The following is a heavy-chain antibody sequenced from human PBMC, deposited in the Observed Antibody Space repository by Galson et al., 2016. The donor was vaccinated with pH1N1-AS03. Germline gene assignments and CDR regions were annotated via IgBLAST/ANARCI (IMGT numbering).Heavy chain of an antibody. V-gene: IGHV3-30*18. CDR3: AKDLEDYYESSGYFDY. CDR2: ISYDENYK. CDR1: GFTFSTFG. Sequence: SLRLSCAASGFTFSTFGMHWVRQAPGKGLEWVAVISYDENYKYYADSLKGRFTISRDNSKNTPYLQMNSLRAEDTAVYYCAKDLEDYYESSGYFDYWGRGTLVTVSS. D-gene: IGHD3-22*01. J-gene: IGHJ4*02.